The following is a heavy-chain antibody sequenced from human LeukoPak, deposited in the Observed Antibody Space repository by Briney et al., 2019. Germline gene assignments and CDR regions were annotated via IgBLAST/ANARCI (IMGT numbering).Heavy chain of an antibody. Sequence: SETLSLTCTVSGGSISSGSYYWSWIRQPAGKGLEWIGRIYTSGSTNYNPSLKSRVTISVDTSKNQFSLKLSSVTAADTAVYYCARTYYYDSSGYYIYYFDYWGQGTLVTVSS. J-gene: IGHJ4*02. CDR1: GGSISSGSYY. D-gene: IGHD3-22*01. CDR3: ARTYYYDSSGYYIYYFDY. V-gene: IGHV4-61*02. CDR2: IYTSGST.